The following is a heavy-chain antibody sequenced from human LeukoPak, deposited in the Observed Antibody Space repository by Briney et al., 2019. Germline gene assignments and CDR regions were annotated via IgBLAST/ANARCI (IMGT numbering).Heavy chain of an antibody. J-gene: IGHJ5*02. Sequence: SETLSLTCTVSGYSISSGYYWGWIRQPPGKGLEWIGSIYHSGSTYYNPSLKSRVTISVDTSKNQFSLKLSSVTAADTAVYYCAREVGTSRWFDPWGQGSLVTVSS. CDR1: GYSISSGYY. CDR2: IYHSGST. V-gene: IGHV4-38-2*02. CDR3: AREVGTSRWFDP. D-gene: IGHD1-7*01.